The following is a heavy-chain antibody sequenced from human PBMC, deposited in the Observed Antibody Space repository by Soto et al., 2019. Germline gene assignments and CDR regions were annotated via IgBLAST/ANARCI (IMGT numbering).Heavy chain of an antibody. D-gene: IGHD3-10*01. CDR3: ATRPYYYGSGSPKNFDY. V-gene: IGHV4-39*01. Sequence: PSETLSLTCTVSGGSISSSSYYWGWIRQPPGKGLEWIGSIYYSGSTYYNPSLKSRVTISVDTSKNQFSLKLSSVTAADTAVYYCATRPYYYGSGSPKNFDYWGQGTLVTVSS. J-gene: IGHJ4*02. CDR2: IYYSGST. CDR1: GGSISSSSYY.